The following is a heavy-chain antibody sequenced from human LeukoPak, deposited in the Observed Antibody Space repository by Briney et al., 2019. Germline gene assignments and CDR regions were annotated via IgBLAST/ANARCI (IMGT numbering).Heavy chain of an antibody. D-gene: IGHD5-12*01. Sequence: GGSLRLSCAASGITFSSYAMSWVRQAPGKGLEWVSAISGSGGSTYYADSVKGRFTISRDNSKNTLYLQMNSLRAEDTAVYYCASVDIVATIRRGGLDYWGQGTLVTVSS. CDR1: GITFSSYA. CDR3: ASVDIVATIRRGGLDY. CDR2: ISGSGGST. J-gene: IGHJ4*02. V-gene: IGHV3-23*01.